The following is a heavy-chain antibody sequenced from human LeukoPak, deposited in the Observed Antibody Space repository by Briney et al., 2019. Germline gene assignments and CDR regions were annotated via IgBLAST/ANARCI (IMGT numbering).Heavy chain of an antibody. Sequence: GGSLRLSCAAFGFTFRRHWMSWVRQAPGKGPEWVANIREDGSEKFYVNSVKGRFTISRDNAKNSLYLQMNSLTVDDTAVYYCARDLWLGQRGLFYFEYWGQGTPVTVAS. J-gene: IGHJ4*02. CDR2: IREDGSEK. CDR1: GFTFRRHW. D-gene: IGHD3-22*01. V-gene: IGHV3-7*01. CDR3: ARDLWLGQRGLFYFEY.